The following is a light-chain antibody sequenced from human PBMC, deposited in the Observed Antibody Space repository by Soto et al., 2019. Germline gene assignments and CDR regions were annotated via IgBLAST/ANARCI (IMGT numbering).Light chain of an antibody. J-gene: IGLJ1*01. CDR1: ISDVGGYNY. V-gene: IGLV2-14*01. CDR3: SSYTISSTLYV. Sequence: QSALTQPASVSGSPGQSITISCTGTISDVGGYNYVSWYQQHTGKATKLIIYDVSNRPSGVSNRFSGSQSGNTASLTISGLEAEDEADYYCSSYTISSTLYVFGTGTKLTVL. CDR2: DVS.